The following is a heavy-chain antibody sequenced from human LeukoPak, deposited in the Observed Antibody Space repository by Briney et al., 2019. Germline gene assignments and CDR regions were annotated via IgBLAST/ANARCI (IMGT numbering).Heavy chain of an antibody. CDR2: IYYSGST. V-gene: IGHV4-59*01. CDR3: ARDRLEVEQLEYYYYYMDV. D-gene: IGHD6-6*01. J-gene: IGHJ6*03. CDR1: GGSISSYY. Sequence: PSETLSLTCTVSGGSISSYYWSWIRQPPGKGLEWIGYIYYSGSTNYNPSLKSRVTISVDTSKNQFSLKLSSVTAADTAVYYCARDRLEVEQLEYYYYYMDVWGKGTTVTVSS.